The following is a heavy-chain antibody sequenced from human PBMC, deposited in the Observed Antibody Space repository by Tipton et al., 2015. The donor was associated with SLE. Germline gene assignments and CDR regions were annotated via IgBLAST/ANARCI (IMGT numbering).Heavy chain of an antibody. J-gene: IGHJ4*02. CDR3: ARKPGREQLSRDDY. Sequence: SLRLSCAASGFTFDDYAMHWVRQAPGKGLEWVSGISWNSGSIGYADSVKGRFTISRDNAKNSLYLQMNSLRAEDTALYYCARKPGREQLSRDDYWGQGTLVTVSS. V-gene: IGHV3-9*01. CDR2: ISWNSGSI. D-gene: IGHD6-13*01. CDR1: GFTFDDYA.